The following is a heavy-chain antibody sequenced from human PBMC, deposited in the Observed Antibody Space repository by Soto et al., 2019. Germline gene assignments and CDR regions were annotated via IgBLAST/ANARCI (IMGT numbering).Heavy chain of an antibody. D-gene: IGHD5-12*01. Sequence: ASVKVSCKASGGTFSSYAISWVRQAPGQGLEWMGGIIPIFGTANYARKFQGRVTITADKSTSTAYMELSSLRSEDTAVYYCARGRIEMATIGRSAFDYYYGMEVWGQGTTVTVSS. CDR1: GGTFSSYA. V-gene: IGHV1-69*06. J-gene: IGHJ6*02. CDR2: IIPIFGTA. CDR3: ARGRIEMATIGRSAFDYYYGMEV.